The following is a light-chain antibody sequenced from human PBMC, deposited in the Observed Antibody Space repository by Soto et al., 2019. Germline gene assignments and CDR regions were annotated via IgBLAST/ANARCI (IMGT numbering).Light chain of an antibody. CDR3: SSYAGSNNLV. CDR1: SSDVGGYNY. Sequence: QSALTQLPSASGSPGQSVTISCTGTSSDVGGYNYVSWYQQHPGKAPKLVIYEVSKRPSGVPDRFSGSKSGNTASLTVSGLQAEDEADYYCSSYAGSNNLVFGGGTKLTVL. J-gene: IGLJ2*01. CDR2: EVS. V-gene: IGLV2-8*01.